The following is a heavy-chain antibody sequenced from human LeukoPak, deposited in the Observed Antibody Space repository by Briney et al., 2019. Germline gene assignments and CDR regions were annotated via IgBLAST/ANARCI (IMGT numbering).Heavy chain of an antibody. Sequence: SETLSLTCTVSGGSISSHYWSWIRPPPGKGLEWIGYIYYSGSTNYNPSLKSRVTISVNTSKNQFSLKLNSVTAADTAVYYCGRGALGYCNSTSCYAEDYWGQGTLVTVSS. CDR3: GRGALGYCNSTSCYAEDY. CDR1: GGSISSHY. J-gene: IGHJ4*02. V-gene: IGHV4-59*11. D-gene: IGHD2-2*01. CDR2: IYYSGST.